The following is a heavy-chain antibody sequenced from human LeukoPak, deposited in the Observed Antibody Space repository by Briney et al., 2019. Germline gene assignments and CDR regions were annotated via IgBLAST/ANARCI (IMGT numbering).Heavy chain of an antibody. CDR3: AREDGYSSSWYSDY. CDR1: GFTFSSYS. V-gene: IGHV3-21*04. J-gene: IGHJ4*02. CDR2: ISTSSSYI. Sequence: PGGSLRLSCAASGFTFSSYSMNWVRQAPGKGLEWVSSISTSSSYIYYADSVKGRFTISRDNAKNSLYLQMNSLRAEDTAVYYCAREDGYSSSWYSDYWGQGTLVTVSS. D-gene: IGHD6-13*01.